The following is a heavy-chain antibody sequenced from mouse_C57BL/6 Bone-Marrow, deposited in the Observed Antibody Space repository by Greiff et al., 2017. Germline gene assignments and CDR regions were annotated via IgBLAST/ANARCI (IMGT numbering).Heavy chain of an antibody. Sequence: EVQVVESGGGLVQPGGSMKLSCAASGFTFSDAWMDWVRQSPEKGLEWVAEIRNKANNHATYYAESVKGRFTISRDDSKSSVYLQMNSLRAEDTGIYYCTREMGMGSTTSENFDYWGQGTTLTVSS. J-gene: IGHJ2*01. CDR3: TREMGMGSTTSENFDY. V-gene: IGHV6-6*01. D-gene: IGHD2-10*02. CDR1: GFTFSDAW. CDR2: IRNKANNHAT.